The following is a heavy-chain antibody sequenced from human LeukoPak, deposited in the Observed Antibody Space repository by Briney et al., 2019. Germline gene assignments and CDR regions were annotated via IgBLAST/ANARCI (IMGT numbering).Heavy chain of an antibody. J-gene: IGHJ6*03. Sequence: SETLSLTCTVSGGSISSSSYYWGWIRQPPGKGLEWIGSIYYSGGTYYNPSLKSRVTISVDTSKNQFSLKLSSVTAADTAVYYCAREGSSWYVYYYYYMDVWGKGTTVTISS. V-gene: IGHV4-39*07. CDR1: GGSISSSSYY. CDR3: AREGSSWYVYYYYYMDV. D-gene: IGHD6-13*01. CDR2: IYYSGGT.